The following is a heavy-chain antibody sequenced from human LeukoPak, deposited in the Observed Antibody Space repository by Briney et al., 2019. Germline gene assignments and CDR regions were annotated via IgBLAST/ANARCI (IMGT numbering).Heavy chain of an antibody. CDR1: GFTFSSYW. J-gene: IGHJ4*02. D-gene: IGHD3-10*01. Sequence: GGSLRLSCAASGFTFSSYWMSWVRRAPGKGLEWVANIKQDGSEKYYVDSVKGRFTISRDNAKNSLYLQMNSLRAEDTAVYYCARTPGGSGNLFDYWGQGTLVTVSS. CDR3: ARTPGGSGNLFDY. CDR2: IKQDGSEK. V-gene: IGHV3-7*01.